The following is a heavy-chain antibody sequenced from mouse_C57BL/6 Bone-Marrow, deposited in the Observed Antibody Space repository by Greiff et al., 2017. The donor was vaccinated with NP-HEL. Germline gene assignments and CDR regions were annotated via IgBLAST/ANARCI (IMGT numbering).Heavy chain of an antibody. J-gene: IGHJ4*01. CDR1: GFSLTSYG. V-gene: IGHV2-6*03. D-gene: IGHD2-4*01. Sequence: VKVVESGPGLVAPSQSLSITCTVSGFSLTSYGVHWVRQPPGKGLEWLVVIWSDGSTTYNSALKSRLSISKDNSKSQVFLKMNSLQTDDTAMYYCARESYDYPYYYAMDYWGQGTSVTVSS. CDR3: ARESYDYPYYYAMDY. CDR2: IWSDGST.